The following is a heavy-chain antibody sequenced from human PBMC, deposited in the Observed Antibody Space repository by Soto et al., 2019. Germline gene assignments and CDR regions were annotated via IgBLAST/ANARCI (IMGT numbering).Heavy chain of an antibody. J-gene: IGHJ2*01. CDR3: ARDLSQYWYFDL. CDR1: GFTVSTNY. CDR2: IYSGVRT. Sequence: EVQLVESGGGLVQPGGSLRLSCAASGFTVSTNYMAWVRQAPGKGLEWVSLIYSGVRTYYADSVRGRFTISRDSSQNTVYLQMNSLRADDTAVYYCARDLSQYWYFDLWGRGTLVTVSS. V-gene: IGHV3-66*01.